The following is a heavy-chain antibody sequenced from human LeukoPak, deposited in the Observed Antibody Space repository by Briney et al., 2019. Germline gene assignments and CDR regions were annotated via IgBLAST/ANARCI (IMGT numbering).Heavy chain of an antibody. CDR1: GFTVSSNY. J-gene: IGHJ4*02. V-gene: IGHV3-66*01. CDR3: ARAEGGQWYIDS. D-gene: IGHD6-19*01. CDR2: IHSGGNT. Sequence: GGSLRLSCAASGFTVSSNYMSWVRQAPGKGLECVSVIHSGGNTYYADSVKGRFTISRDNPKNTLYLQMNSLRAEDAAVYYCARAEGGQWYIDSWGQGTLVTVSS.